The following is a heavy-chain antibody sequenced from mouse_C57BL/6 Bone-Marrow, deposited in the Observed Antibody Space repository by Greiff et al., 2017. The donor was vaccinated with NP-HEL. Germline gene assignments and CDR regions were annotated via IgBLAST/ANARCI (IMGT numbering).Heavy chain of an antibody. CDR2: IDPENGYT. Sequence: VQLQQSGAELVRPGASVKLSCTVSGFNIKDDYMHWVKQRPDQGLEWIGWIDPENGYTEYASKFQGKATITADTSSNTAYLQLSSLTSEDTAVYYCTTGGSSPYAMDYWGQGTSVTVSS. J-gene: IGHJ4*01. D-gene: IGHD1-1*01. V-gene: IGHV14-4*01. CDR1: GFNIKDDY. CDR3: TTGGSSPYAMDY.